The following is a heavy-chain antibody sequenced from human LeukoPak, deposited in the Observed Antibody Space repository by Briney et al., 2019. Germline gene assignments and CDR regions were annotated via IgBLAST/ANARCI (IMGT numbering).Heavy chain of an antibody. CDR2: ISSSGSNT. J-gene: IGHJ4*02. D-gene: IGHD1-26*01. Sequence: PGGSLRLSCAASEFTYGMNWVRQAPGKGLECVSAISSSGSNTYYADSVKGRSTIFRDNAKNTLYLQMNSLRAEDTAVYYCVRDLGGRSGHWGQGTLVTVSS. V-gene: IGHV3-21*01. CDR1: EFTYG. CDR3: VRDLGGRSGH.